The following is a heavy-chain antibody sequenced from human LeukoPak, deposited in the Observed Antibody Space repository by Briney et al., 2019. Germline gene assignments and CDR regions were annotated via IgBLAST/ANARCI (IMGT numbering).Heavy chain of an antibody. CDR3: ARDETAPGYYYGMDV. CDR2: IIPIFGTA. V-gene: IGHV1-69*13. CDR1: GGTFSSYA. J-gene: IGHJ6*02. Sequence: GASVKVSCKASGGTFSSYAISWVRQAPGQGLEWMGGIIPIFGTANYAQKFQGRVTITADESTSTAYMELSSLRSEDKAVYYCARDETAPGYYYGMDVWGQGTTVTVSS. D-gene: IGHD3-10*01.